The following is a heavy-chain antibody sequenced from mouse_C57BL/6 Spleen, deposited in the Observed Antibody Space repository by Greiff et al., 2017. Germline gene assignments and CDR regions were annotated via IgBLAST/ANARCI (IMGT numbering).Heavy chain of an antibody. V-gene: IGHV1-82*01. CDR1: GYAFSSSW. Sequence: QVQLQQSEPELVKPGASVKISCKASGYAFSSSWMNWVKQRPGKGLEWIGRIYPGDGDTNYNGKFKGKATLTADKSSSTSYMQLSSLTSEDSAVYFCARGYGSNYFDYWGQGTTLTVSS. CDR2: IYPGDGDT. D-gene: IGHD1-1*01. J-gene: IGHJ2*01. CDR3: ARGYGSNYFDY.